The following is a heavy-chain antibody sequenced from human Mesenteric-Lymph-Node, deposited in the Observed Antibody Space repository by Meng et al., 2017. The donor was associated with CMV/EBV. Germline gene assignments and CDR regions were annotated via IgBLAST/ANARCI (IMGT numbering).Heavy chain of an antibody. CDR1: GGSFSGSY. CDR2: INHSGST. D-gene: IGHD4-23*01. CDR3: ARHQRWLKSEGGFNY. J-gene: IGHJ4*02. V-gene: IGHV4-34*01. Sequence: QKVGEGRLRPPTTLSLTCAVYGGSFSGSYWSWIRQPPRKGPEWIGEINHSGSTNYNPSLKSRVTISVDTSKNQFSLKLSSVTAADTAVYYCARHQRWLKSEGGFNYWGQGTLVTVSS.